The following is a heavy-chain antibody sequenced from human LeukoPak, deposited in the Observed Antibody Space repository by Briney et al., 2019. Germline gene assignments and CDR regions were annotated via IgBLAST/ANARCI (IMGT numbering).Heavy chain of an antibody. CDR2: MSWDGEST. Sequence: AGGSLRLSCVVSGFTFEDYAMHWVRQAPGKGLEWVSLMSWDGESTYYADSVKGRFTISTDNAKTSLYLQMNSLRAEDTALYYCTKDVSPGGADVWGQGTTVTVSS. CDR1: GFTFEDYA. CDR3: TKDVSPGGADV. J-gene: IGHJ6*02. V-gene: IGHV3-43D*03. D-gene: IGHD4-17*01.